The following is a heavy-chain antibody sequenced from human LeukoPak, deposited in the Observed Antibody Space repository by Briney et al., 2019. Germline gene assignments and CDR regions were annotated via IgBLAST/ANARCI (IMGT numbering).Heavy chain of an antibody. D-gene: IGHD2-8*01. CDR2: INWNGGST. Sequence: GGSLRLSCAASGFTFDDYGMSWVRQAPGKGLEWVSGINWNGGSTGYADSVKGRFTISRDNAKNSLYLQMDRMRAEDTAVYYCARGPTNGQAFDYWGQGTLVSVSS. CDR1: GFTFDDYG. CDR3: ARGPTNGQAFDY. V-gene: IGHV3-20*04. J-gene: IGHJ4*02.